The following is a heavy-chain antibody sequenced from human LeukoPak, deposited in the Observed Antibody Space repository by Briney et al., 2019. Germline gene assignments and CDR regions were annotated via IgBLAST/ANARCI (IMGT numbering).Heavy chain of an antibody. CDR1: GSTFSSYS. V-gene: IGHV3-48*01. CDR2: ISSSSSTI. D-gene: IGHD3-10*01. CDR3: ARDIITMVRGVTLDY. Sequence: GGSLRLSCAASGSTFSSYSMNWVRQAPGKGLEWVSFISSSSSTIYYADSVKGRFTISRDNAKNPLYLQMNSLRAEDTAVYYCARDIITMVRGVTLDYWGQGTLVTVSS. J-gene: IGHJ4*02.